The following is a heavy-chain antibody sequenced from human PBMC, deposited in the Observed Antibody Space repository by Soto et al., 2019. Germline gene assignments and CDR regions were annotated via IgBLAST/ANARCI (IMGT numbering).Heavy chain of an antibody. V-gene: IGHV3-64D*06. CDR2: ISPNGGTT. Sequence: GGSLRLSCSASGFTFSAYAMHWVRQAPGKGLEYVSSISPNGGTTYHADSVKDRFIVSRDNSKNTLYLQMASLRDEDTAAYYCVKGGIALATTGTAQIDSWGQGTLVTVSS. J-gene: IGHJ4*02. D-gene: IGHD6-19*01. CDR3: VKGGIALATTGTAQIDS. CDR1: GFTFSAYA.